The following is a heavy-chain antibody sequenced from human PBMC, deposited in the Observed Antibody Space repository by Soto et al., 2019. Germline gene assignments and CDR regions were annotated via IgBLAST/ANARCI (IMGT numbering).Heavy chain of an antibody. CDR3: ARVSMGSSSEDFQH. J-gene: IGHJ1*01. CDR2: MNPNSGNT. CDR1: GYSFTSYD. Sequence: QVQLVQSGAEVKKPGASVKVSCKASGYSFTSYDINWVRQATGQGLEWMGWMNPNSGNTGYAQKFQGRVPMTRTTSISTAYMELSSLRSEDTAVYYCARVSMGSSSEDFQHWGQGTLVTVSS. V-gene: IGHV1-8*01. D-gene: IGHD6-6*01.